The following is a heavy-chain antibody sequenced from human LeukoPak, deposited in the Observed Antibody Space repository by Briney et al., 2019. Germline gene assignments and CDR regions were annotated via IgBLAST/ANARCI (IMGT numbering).Heavy chain of an antibody. CDR1: GFTFSRYS. J-gene: IGHJ6*02. CDR2: ISGSSSYM. D-gene: IGHD2-15*01. V-gene: IGHV3-21*01. Sequence: PGGSLRLSCAGSGFTFSRYSMNWVRQAPGKGLERVSSISGSSSYMYYADSVKGRFTISRDNAKNSLYLQMNSLRADDTAVYYCARDFDDSQGVWGHGTTVTVSS. CDR3: ARDFDDSQGV.